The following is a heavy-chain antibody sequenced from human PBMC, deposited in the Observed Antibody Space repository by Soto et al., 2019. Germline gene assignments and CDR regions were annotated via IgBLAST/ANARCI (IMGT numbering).Heavy chain of an antibody. J-gene: IGHJ5*02. CDR2: IIPILGIA. D-gene: IGHD5-12*01. CDR3: GRVEMATNSNWFDP. V-gene: IGHV1-69*02. Sequence: QVQLVQSGAEVKKPGSSVKVSCKASGGTFSSYTISWVRQAPGQGLEWMGRIIPILGIANYAQKFQGRVTITADKSTSTAYMELSSLRSEDTAVYYCGRVEMATNSNWFDPWGQGTLVTVSS. CDR1: GGTFSSYT.